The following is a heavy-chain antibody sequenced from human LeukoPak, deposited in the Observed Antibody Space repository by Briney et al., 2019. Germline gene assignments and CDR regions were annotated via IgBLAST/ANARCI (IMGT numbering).Heavy chain of an antibody. CDR1: GFTFSSFG. J-gene: IGHJ4*02. CDR2: IWYDGSTK. V-gene: IGHV3-33*01. Sequence: GGSLRLSCAASGFTFSSFGMHWVRQSPGKGLEWVAVIWYDGSTKVYADSVKGRFTISRDNSRNTLYLRVNSLRAEDTAVYYCARDRYSSMWSVFEYWGQGALVTVSS. CDR3: ARDRYSSMWSVFEY. D-gene: IGHD6-13*01.